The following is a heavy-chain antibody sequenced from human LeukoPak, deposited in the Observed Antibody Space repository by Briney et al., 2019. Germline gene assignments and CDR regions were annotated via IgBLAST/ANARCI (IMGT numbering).Heavy chain of an antibody. D-gene: IGHD4-17*01. J-gene: IGHJ3*02. Sequence: PSETLSLTCTLAAVSISSSDYEWAWIRQPPGKGLEWIGNVYYSGSTSYNPSLRGRLTISGDTSKNQYSLKLYSVTAADTAVYGCPLLWKSGMTTVTTRAFDIWGQGTMVTVSS. V-gene: IGHV4-39*01. CDR3: PLLWKSGMTTVTTRAFDI. CDR2: VYYSGST. CDR1: AVSISSSDYE.